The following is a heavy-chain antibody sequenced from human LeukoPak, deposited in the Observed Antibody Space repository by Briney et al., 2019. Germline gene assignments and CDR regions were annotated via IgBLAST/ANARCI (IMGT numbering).Heavy chain of an antibody. Sequence: SETLSLTCTVSGGSISSYYWSWIRQPPGKGLEWIGYIYYSGSTNYNPSLKSRVTISVDTSKNQFSLKLSSVTAADTAVYYCAGGDDYVWGSYRPLWDYWGQGTLVTVS. CDR2: IYYSGST. CDR1: GGSISSYY. CDR3: AGGDDYVWGSYRPLWDY. V-gene: IGHV4-59*08. J-gene: IGHJ4*02. D-gene: IGHD3-16*02.